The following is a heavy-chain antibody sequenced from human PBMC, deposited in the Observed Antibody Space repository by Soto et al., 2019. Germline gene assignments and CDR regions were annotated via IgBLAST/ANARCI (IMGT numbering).Heavy chain of an antibody. Sequence: LSCAASGFTFSNFAMSWVRQAPGKGLEWVSTVSGRGGTTYYTDSVKGRFTISRDNSKGMLYLEMSRLRAEDSAIYYCATGGLPWGQGTLVNVSS. J-gene: IGHJ4*02. CDR2: VSGRGGTT. D-gene: IGHD4-17*01. CDR1: GFTFSNFA. CDR3: ATGGLP. V-gene: IGHV3-23*01.